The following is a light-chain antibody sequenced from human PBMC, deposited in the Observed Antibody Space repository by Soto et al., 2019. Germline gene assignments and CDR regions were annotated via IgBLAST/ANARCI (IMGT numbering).Light chain of an antibody. V-gene: IGKV3-20*01. CDR2: GES. CDR3: QQYGSSPA. CDR1: QSISSN. Sequence: EIVMTQSPATLSVSPGERATLSCRASQSISSNLAWYQQKPGQAPRLLIYGESTRATGIPARFSGSGSGTDFTLTISRLEPEDFALYYCQQYGSSPAFGGGTKVEIK. J-gene: IGKJ4*01.